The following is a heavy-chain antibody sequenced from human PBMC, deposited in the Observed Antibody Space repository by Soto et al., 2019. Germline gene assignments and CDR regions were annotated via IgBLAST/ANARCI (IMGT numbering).Heavy chain of an antibody. CDR2: IYWADDK. CDR1: GFSLSTSGVG. Sequence: QITLKESGPTLVKPTQTLTLTCTFSGFSLSTSGVGVGWIRQPPGKALEWLALIYWADDKRYSPSLKSRLTITKYTSKNQVVLTMPIMDPVDTATYSCAHYFYLLVDAALDIWGQGTMVTVSS. J-gene: IGHJ3*02. V-gene: IGHV2-5*02. CDR3: AHYFYLLVDAALDI. D-gene: IGHD2-8*02.